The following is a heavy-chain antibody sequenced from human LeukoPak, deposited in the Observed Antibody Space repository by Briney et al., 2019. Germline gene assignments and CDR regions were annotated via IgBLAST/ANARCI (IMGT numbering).Heavy chain of an antibody. V-gene: IGHV1-18*01. CDR3: ASSPGLRRDEDDFYMDV. CDR2: ISAYNSNT. CDR1: GYTFTSYG. J-gene: IGHJ6*03. Sequence: GASVKVSCKASGYTFTSYGINWVRQAPGQGLEWMGWISAYNSNTHYAQKLQGRVTMTTDTSTSTAYMELRSLRSDDTAVYYCASSPGLRRDEDDFYMDVWGKGTTVTVSS. D-gene: IGHD5-12*01.